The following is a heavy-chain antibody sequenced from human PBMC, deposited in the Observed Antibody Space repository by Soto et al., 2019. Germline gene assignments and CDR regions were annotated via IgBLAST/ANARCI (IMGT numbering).Heavy chain of an antibody. CDR1: GGTFSSYA. D-gene: IGHD2-8*01. V-gene: IGHV1-69*01. CDR2: IIPIFGTA. CDR3: ARARCHNGVCYEGFPH. Sequence: QVQLVQSGAEVKKPGSSVKVSCKASGGTFSSYAISWVRQAPGQGLEWMGGIIPIFGTANYAQKFQGRVTITADESTSTADMELSSLRSEDTAVYYCARARCHNGVCYEGFPHWGQGTLVTVSS. J-gene: IGHJ4*02.